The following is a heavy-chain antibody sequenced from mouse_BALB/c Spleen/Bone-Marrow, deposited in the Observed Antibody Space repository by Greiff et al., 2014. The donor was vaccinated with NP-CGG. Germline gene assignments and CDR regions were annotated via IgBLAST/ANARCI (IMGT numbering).Heavy chain of an antibody. Sequence: QVQLQQSGPELVKPGASVKISCKASGYAFSSSWMNWVKQRPGQGLEWIGRIYPGDGNTNYNGKFKGKATLTADKSSTTAYMQLICKTTVDPAVYFCTHYDDDRLSWFAYWGQGTLVTVSA. CDR3: THYDDDRLSWFAY. V-gene: IGHV1-82*01. CDR1: GYAFSSSW. J-gene: IGHJ3*01. CDR2: IYPGDGNT. D-gene: IGHD2-4*01.